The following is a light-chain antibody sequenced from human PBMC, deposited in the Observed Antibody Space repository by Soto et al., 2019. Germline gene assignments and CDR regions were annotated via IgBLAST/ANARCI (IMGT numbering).Light chain of an antibody. V-gene: IGLV2-14*01. J-gene: IGLJ1*01. Sequence: QSALTQPASVSGSPGQSITISCTGTSSDVGGYNYVSWYQQHPGKAPKLMIYDVSNRPSGVSNRFSVSKSGNTASLNISGLQAEDEADYYCSSYTSSSTLYVFGTGTKLTVL. CDR3: SSYTSSSTLYV. CDR1: SSDVGGYNY. CDR2: DVS.